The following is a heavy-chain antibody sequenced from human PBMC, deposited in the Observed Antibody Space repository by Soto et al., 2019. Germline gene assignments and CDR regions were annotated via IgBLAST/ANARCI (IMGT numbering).Heavy chain of an antibody. Sequence: EVQLVESGGDLVQPGGSLRLSCAASGFSVNSDYMTWVRQAPGKGLEWVSVIYSGGSTYYTDSVKGRFTISRDNSKNTLYLQVNSLRAEDTAVYYCARAPLYGGQAFWGQGTLVTVSS. CDR2: IYSGGST. V-gene: IGHV3-66*01. D-gene: IGHD4-17*01. CDR1: GFSVNSDY. J-gene: IGHJ4*02. CDR3: ARAPLYGGQAF.